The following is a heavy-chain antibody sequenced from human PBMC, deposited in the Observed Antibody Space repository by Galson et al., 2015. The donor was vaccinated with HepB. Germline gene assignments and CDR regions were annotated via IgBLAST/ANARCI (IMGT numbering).Heavy chain of an antibody. CDR2: ISAYNGNT. V-gene: IGHV1-18*01. J-gene: IGHJ4*02. Sequence: SVKVSCKASGYTFSTYGISWVRQAPGQGLEWMGWISAYNGNTNYVQNLQGRVTMTTDTSASTAYMELRSLRSDDTAVYYCARDRGSGWFIYWGQGTLVTVSS. CDR3: ARDRGSGWFIY. D-gene: IGHD6-19*01. CDR1: GYTFSTYG.